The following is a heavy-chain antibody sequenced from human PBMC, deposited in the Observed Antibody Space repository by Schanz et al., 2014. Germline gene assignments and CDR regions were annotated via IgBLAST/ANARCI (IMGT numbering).Heavy chain of an antibody. CDR2: ISDDGSGK. CDR1: GFTFSRYG. CDR3: AKEKGGHSGYDLVS. Sequence: VQLLESGGGLVQPGESLRLSCAASGFTFSRYGMHWVRQAPGKGLEWVAVISDDGSGKYSADSVKGRFTISRDNSKNMVFLQMTSLRAEDTAVYYCAKEKGGHSGYDLVSWGQGTLLIVSS. J-gene: IGHJ5*02. D-gene: IGHD5-12*01. V-gene: IGHV3-30*18.